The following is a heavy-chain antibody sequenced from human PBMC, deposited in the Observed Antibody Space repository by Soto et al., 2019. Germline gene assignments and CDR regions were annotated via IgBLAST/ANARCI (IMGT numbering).Heavy chain of an antibody. CDR2: INPSNST. J-gene: IGHJ4*01. D-gene: IGHD2-15*01. V-gene: IGHV1-46*03. CDR1: GYTFTSYY. Sequence: ASVKVSCKASGYTFTSYYMHWVRQAPGQGLEWMGIINPSNSTSYAQKFQGRVTVTRDTSTSTVYMELSSLRSEDTAVYYCATVYCSGGSCYSIDYWG. CDR3: ATVYCSGGSCYSIDY.